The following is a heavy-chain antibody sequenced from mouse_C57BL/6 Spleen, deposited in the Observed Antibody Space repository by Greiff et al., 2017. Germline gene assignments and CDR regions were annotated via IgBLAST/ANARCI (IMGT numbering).Heavy chain of an antibody. CDR2: ISDGGSYT. V-gene: IGHV5-4*03. J-gene: IGHJ2*01. Sequence: DVKLVESGGGLVKPGGSLKLSCAASGFTFSSYAMSWVRQTPEKRLEWVATISDGGSYTYYPDNVKGRFTISRDNAKNNLYLQMSHLKSEDTAMYYCARGGLGRGYFDYWGQGTTLTVSS. CDR3: ARGGLGRGYFDY. CDR1: GFTFSSYA. D-gene: IGHD4-1*01.